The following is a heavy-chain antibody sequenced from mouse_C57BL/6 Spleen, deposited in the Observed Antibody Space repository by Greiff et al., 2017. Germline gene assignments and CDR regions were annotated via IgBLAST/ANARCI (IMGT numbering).Heavy chain of an antibody. J-gene: IGHJ4*01. V-gene: IGHV5-4*01. CDR1: GFTFSSYA. CDR2: ISAGGSYT. CDR3: SRVWRGYGYDGSMDY. D-gene: IGHD2-2*01. Sequence: EVQVVESGGGLVKPGGSLKLSCAASGFTFSSYAMYWVRQTPEKRLEWVATISAGGSYTYYHDNVKGRFTISRDNAKNNLYLQMSHLKAEDTAMYYCSRVWRGYGYDGSMDYWGQGTSVTVSS.